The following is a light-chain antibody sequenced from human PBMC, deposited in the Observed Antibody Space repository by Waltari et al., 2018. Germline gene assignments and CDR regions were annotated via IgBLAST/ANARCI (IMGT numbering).Light chain of an antibody. CDR1: SGPLPSTSY. Sequence: QTVVTQEPSLSLSPGGTVTLPCASSSGPLPSTSYASWYQQSPGQTPRTLVYKANIRSSGVPDRFSGSVLGNKAVLIITGAQAEDESTYYCLLYMGSGIWVFGGGTKLTVL. CDR3: LLYMGSGIWV. J-gene: IGLJ3*02. CDR2: KAN. V-gene: IGLV8-61*01.